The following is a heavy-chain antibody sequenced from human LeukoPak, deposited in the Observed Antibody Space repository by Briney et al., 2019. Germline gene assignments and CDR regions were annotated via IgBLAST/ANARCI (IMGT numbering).Heavy chain of an antibody. J-gene: IGHJ3*02. D-gene: IGHD2-15*01. CDR3: ATNPTLQAAFDI. CDR2: ISSSSSYI. Sequence: GGSLRLSCAASGFTFSSYGMNWVRQAPGKGLEWVPSISSSSSYIYYADSVKGRFTISRDNAKNSLYLQMNSLRAEDTAVYYCATNPTLQAAFDIWGQGTMVTVSS. CDR1: GFTFSSYG. V-gene: IGHV3-21*01.